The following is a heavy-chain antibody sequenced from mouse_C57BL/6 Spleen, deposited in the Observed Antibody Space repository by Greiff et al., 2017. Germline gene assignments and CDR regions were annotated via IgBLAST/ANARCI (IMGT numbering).Heavy chain of an antibody. CDR2: IYPSDSET. V-gene: IGHV1-61*01. J-gene: IGHJ4*01. CDR1: GYTFTSYW. D-gene: IGHD1-1*01. CDR3: ARSGYGSSQLYAMDY. Sequence: VQLQQPGAELVRPGSSVKLSCKASGYTFTSYWMDWVKQRPGQGLEWIGNIYPSDSETHYNQKFKDKATLTVDKSSSTAYMQLSSLTSEDSAVYYCARSGYGSSQLYAMDYWGQGTSVTVSS.